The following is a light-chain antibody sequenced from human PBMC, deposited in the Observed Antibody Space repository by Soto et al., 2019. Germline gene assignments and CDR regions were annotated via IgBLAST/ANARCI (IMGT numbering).Light chain of an antibody. Sequence: DIQMTQSPSTPSASVGDRVTVTCRASQSISPWLAWYQQKPGKAPKLLIYKASSLESGVPSRFSDSGSGTEFTLTISSLQPDDFATYYCQQYNSYSTFGQGTKV. CDR3: QQYNSYST. J-gene: IGKJ1*01. V-gene: IGKV1-5*03. CDR1: QSISPW. CDR2: KAS.